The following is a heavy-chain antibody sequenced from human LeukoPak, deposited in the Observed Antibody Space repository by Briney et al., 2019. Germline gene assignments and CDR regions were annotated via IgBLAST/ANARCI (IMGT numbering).Heavy chain of an antibody. V-gene: IGHV1-3*03. CDR1: GYTFTDYA. D-gene: IGHD6-19*01. Sequence: ASVKVSCKASGYTFTDYALHWVRQAPGQSLEWMGWITTGRGETRYSQDFQRRITLTRDKSANTVYMDLSDLTSEDTAVYYCARGGQQWRGGNYFDSWGQGTLVAVSS. CDR2: ITTGRGET. J-gene: IGHJ4*02. CDR3: ARGGQQWRGGNYFDS.